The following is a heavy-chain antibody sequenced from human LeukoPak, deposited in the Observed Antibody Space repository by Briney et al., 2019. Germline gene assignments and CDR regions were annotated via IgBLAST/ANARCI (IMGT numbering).Heavy chain of an antibody. V-gene: IGHV1-3*03. CDR1: GYTFTDYA. D-gene: IGHD6-19*01. Sequence: ASVKVSCKASGYTFTDYALHWVRQAPGQSLEWMGWITTGRGETRYSQDFQRRITLTRDKSANTVYMDLSDLTSEDTAVYYCARGGQQWRGGNYFDSWGQGTLVAVSS. CDR2: ITTGRGET. J-gene: IGHJ4*02. CDR3: ARGGQQWRGGNYFDS.